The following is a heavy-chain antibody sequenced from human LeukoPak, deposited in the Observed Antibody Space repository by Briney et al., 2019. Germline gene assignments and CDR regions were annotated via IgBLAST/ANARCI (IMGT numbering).Heavy chain of an antibody. CDR3: AKRRGATSGDFDL. CDR2: NSGNAGST. CDR1: GFTFSSYA. J-gene: IGHJ4*02. D-gene: IGHD3-10*01. Sequence: GSLRLSCAASGFTFSSYAMSWVRQAPGKGLEWVSINSGNAGSTYYADSVKGRFTISRDNSNNKMYLQLNSLRAEDTAVYFCAKRRGATSGDFDLWGQGTLVTVSS. V-gene: IGHV3-23*01.